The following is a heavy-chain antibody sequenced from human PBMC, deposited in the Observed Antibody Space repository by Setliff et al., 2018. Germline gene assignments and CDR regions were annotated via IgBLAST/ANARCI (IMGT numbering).Heavy chain of an antibody. CDR3: ARAPNDLGVDWLFNNYFDY. CDR1: GGSVSSGYYY. V-gene: IGHV4-39*02. CDR2: VYYTGRT. J-gene: IGHJ4*01. Sequence: PSETLSLTCNVSGGSVSSGYYYWDWIRQPPGKGLEWIGTVYYTGRTYYNPSLKSRVTIAVDAPDNHFSLKLRSVTAADTAVYYCARAPNDLGVDWLFNNYFDYRGHGTLVTVSS. D-gene: IGHD3-9*01.